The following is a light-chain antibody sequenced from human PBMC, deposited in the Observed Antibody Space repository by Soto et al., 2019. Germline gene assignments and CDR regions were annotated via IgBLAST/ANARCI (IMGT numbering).Light chain of an antibody. V-gene: IGKV3-15*01. CDR3: QHYNNWPPLYT. J-gene: IGKJ2*01. Sequence: EIVMTQSPAILSVSPGERATLSCRASQSVSSNLAWYQQKPGQAPRLLIYGASTRATGIPARFSGSGSGTEFTLTISSLQSEDFAVYYCQHYNNWPPLYTFGQGTKLEIK. CDR1: QSVSSN. CDR2: GAS.